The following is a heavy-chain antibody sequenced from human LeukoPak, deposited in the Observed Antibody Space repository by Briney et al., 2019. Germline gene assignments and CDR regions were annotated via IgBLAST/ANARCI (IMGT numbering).Heavy chain of an antibody. CDR3: AKDYAALGGSGSYFFAPFDY. CDR2: ISVSGGST. Sequence: QAGGSLRLSCAASGFTFSSYAMSWVRQAPGKGLEWVSAISVSGGSTYYADSVKGRFTISRDNSKNMLYLQMNSLRAEDTAEYYCAKDYAALGGSGSYFFAPFDYWGQGTLVTVSS. J-gene: IGHJ4*02. D-gene: IGHD3-10*01. CDR1: GFTFSSYA. V-gene: IGHV3-23*01.